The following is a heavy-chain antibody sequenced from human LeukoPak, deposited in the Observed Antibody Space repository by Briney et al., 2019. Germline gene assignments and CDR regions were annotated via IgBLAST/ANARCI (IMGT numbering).Heavy chain of an antibody. Sequence: GGSLRLSRAASGFTLTGNAMSWVRQAPGRGLEWVSGVGGDERKHYADSVRGRFTISRDNSMNTVHLQMNSLRVEDTAVYYCAKDLSWWAAADYWGQGALVTVSS. CDR1: GFTLTGNA. CDR3: AKDLSWWAAADY. V-gene: IGHV3-23*01. D-gene: IGHD2-15*01. CDR2: VGGDERK. J-gene: IGHJ4*02.